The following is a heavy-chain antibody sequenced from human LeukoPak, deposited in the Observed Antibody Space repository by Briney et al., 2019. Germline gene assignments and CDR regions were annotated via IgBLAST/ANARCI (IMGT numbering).Heavy chain of an antibody. CDR1: GGSISGFY. J-gene: IGHJ4*02. D-gene: IGHD3-22*01. V-gene: IGHV4-59*01. CDR3: ARVTSRRYYYDSSGYYVDY. Sequence: SETLSLTCTVSGGSISGFYWSWIRQPPGKGLEWIGYIYYSGSTNYNPSLKSRVTISVDTSKNQFSLKLSSVTAADTAVYYCARVTSRRYYYDSSGYYVDYWGQGTLVTVSS. CDR2: IYYSGST.